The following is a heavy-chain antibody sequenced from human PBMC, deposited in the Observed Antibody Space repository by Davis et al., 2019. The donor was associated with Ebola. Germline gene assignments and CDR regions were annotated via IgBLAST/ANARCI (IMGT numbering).Heavy chain of an antibody. CDR1: GGSISSYY. V-gene: IGHV4-59*08. J-gene: IGHJ4*02. CDR2: IYYTGTT. D-gene: IGHD4-23*01. CDR3: ARQESQLHRYYFDS. Sequence: MPSETLSLTCTVSGGSISSYYWSWIRQPPGKGLEWFGYIYYTGTTNFNPFLKSRVTLSVHTSENKFSLKLSSVTAADTAVYYCARQESQLHRYYFDSWGQGTLVTVSS.